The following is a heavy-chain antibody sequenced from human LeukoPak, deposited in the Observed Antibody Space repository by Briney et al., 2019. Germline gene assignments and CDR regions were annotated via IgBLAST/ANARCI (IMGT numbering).Heavy chain of an antibody. V-gene: IGHV1-3*03. Sequence: GASVKVSCKASGYTFTSYAMHWVRQAPGQRLEWMGWINAGNGNTKYSQEFQGRVTITRDTSASTAYMELSSLRSEDMAVYYCARAKKDQGAGSHYYYYMDVWGKGTTVTISS. CDR3: ARAKKDQGAGSHYYYYMDV. CDR2: INAGNGNT. D-gene: IGHD6-19*01. J-gene: IGHJ6*03. CDR1: GYTFTSYA.